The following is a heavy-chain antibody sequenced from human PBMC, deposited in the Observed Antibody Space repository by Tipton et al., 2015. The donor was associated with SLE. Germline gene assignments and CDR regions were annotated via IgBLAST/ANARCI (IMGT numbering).Heavy chain of an antibody. V-gene: IGHV3-33*01. CDR2: IWYDGSNK. D-gene: IGHD6-13*01. Sequence: SLRLSCAASGFTFSSYGMHWVRQAPGKGLEWVAVIWYDGSNKYYADSVKGRFTISRDNSKNTLYLQMNSLRAEDTAVYYCAAPYSSSWRDAFDIWGQGTMATVSS. J-gene: IGHJ3*02. CDR1: GFTFSSYG. CDR3: AAPYSSSWRDAFDI.